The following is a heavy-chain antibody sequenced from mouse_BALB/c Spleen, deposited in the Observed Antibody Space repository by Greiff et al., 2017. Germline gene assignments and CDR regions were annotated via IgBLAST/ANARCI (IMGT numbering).Heavy chain of an antibody. Sequence: EVHLVESGGGLVQPGGSLKLSCAASGFTFSSYTMSWVRQTPEKRLEWVAYISNGGGSTYYPDTVKGRFTISRDNAKNTLYLQMSSLKSEDTAMYYCARHLMHYAMDYWGQGTSVTVSS. CDR1: GFTFSSYT. V-gene: IGHV5-12-2*01. CDR3: ARHLMHYAMDY. CDR2: ISNGGGST. D-gene: IGHD6-5*01. J-gene: IGHJ4*01.